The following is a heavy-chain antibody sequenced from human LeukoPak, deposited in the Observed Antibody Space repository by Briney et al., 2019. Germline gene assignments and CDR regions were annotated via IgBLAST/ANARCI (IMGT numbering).Heavy chain of an antibody. CDR3: ARKFDP. CDR2: INPNSGGT. Sequence: LGASVKVSCKASGYTFTSYDINWVRQATGQGVEWMGWINPNSGGTNYAQKFQGRVTMTRDTSISTAYMELSRLRSDDTAVYYCARKFDPWGQGTLVTVSS. V-gene: IGHV1-2*02. CDR1: GYTFTSYD. J-gene: IGHJ5*02.